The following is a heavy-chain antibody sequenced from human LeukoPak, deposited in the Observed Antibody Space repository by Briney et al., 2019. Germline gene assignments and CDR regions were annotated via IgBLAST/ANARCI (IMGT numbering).Heavy chain of an antibody. Sequence: LWASMKTSSRGAGYSFTSNYYWCWRQMPAEGRVWWGGIYPGASATRYSPSFPGQVTISARKSISPAYLQWSSLKAPDTAMYYCGRREMTTVTIGVDYWGQGALVTVSS. V-gene: IGHV5-51*01. CDR1: GYSFTSNY. J-gene: IGHJ4*02. D-gene: IGHD4-17*01. CDR3: GRREMTTVTIGVDY. CDR2: IYPGASAT.